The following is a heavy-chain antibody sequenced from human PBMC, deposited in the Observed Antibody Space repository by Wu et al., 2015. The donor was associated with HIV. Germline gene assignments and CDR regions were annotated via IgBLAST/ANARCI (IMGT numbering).Heavy chain of an antibody. CDR1: GYSFASYD. Sequence: QVQLVQSGAEVKKYGASVKVSCKASGYSFASYDINWVRQAPGQGLEWMGWMNPNSYDAGYAQKFQGRVTMTKNTSINTAYMELSGLRSEDTAVYYCARVASIVGTIYYFDYWGQGTLVSVSS. CDR2: MNPNSYDA. V-gene: IGHV1-8*02. CDR3: ARVASIVGTIYYFDY. D-gene: IGHD5-12*01. J-gene: IGHJ4*02.